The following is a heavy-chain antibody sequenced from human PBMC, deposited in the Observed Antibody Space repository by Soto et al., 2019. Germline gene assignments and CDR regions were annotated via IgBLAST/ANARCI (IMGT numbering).Heavy chain of an antibody. CDR3: ARVMCSGGSCYSTPAFDAFDI. J-gene: IGHJ3*02. CDR1: GYSFTSYY. CDR2: INPSGGST. Sequence: ASVKVSCEASGYSFTSYYMHWVRQAPEQGLEWMGIINPSGGSTSYAQKFQGRVTMTRDTSTSTVYMELSSLRSEDTAVYYCARVMCSGGSCYSTPAFDAFDIWGQGTMVTVSS. V-gene: IGHV1-46*03. D-gene: IGHD2-15*01.